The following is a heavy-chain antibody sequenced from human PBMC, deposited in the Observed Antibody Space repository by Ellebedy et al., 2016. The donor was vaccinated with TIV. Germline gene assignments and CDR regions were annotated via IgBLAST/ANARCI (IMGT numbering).Heavy chain of an antibody. CDR1: GGSLSTYY. J-gene: IGHJ6*03. D-gene: IGHD5-24*01. CDR2: IYDTGST. V-gene: IGHV4-59*01. CDR3: AREAVEVATVEDFYYYMDA. Sequence: ESLKISCTVSGGSLSTYYWSWVRQPPGKGLEWIGYIYDTGSTSYSPSLRSRVSISIDTSKNQFSLRLNSVTAADTAVYYCAREAVEVATVEDFYYYMDAWGKGTTVTVSS.